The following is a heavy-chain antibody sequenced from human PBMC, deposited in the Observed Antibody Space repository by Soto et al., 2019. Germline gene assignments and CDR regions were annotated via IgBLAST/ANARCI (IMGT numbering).Heavy chain of an antibody. D-gene: IGHD2-2*01. V-gene: IGHV3-7*01. J-gene: IGHJ6*02. Sequence: GGSLRLSCAASGFTFSSYNMNWVRQAPGKGLEWVANIKQDGSEKYYVDSVKGRFTISRDNAKNSLYLQMNSLRAEDTAVYYCARDPSIVLVPAATYYYYYYGMDVWGQGTTVTVSS. CDR2: IKQDGSEK. CDR1: GFTFSSYN. CDR3: ARDPSIVLVPAATYYYYYYGMDV.